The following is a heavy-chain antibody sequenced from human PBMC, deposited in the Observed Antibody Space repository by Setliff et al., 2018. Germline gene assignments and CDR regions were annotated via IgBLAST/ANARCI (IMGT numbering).Heavy chain of an antibody. V-gene: IGHV1-24*01. CDR3: AAQPLQWELLGFDY. D-gene: IGHD1-26*01. Sequence: ASVKVSCKVSGYTLTELSMHWVRQAPGKGLEWMGGFDPEDGETIYAQKFQGRVTMTEDTSTDTAYMELSSLRSEDTAVYYCAAQPLQWELLGFDYWGQGTLVTVSS. CDR1: GYTLTELS. CDR2: FDPEDGET. J-gene: IGHJ4*02.